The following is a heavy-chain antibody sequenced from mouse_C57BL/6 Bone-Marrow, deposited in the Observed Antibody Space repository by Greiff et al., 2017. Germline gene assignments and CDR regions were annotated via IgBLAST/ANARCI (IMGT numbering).Heavy chain of an antibody. CDR1: GFTFSSYG. Sequence: DVQLVESGGDLVKPGGSLKLSCAASGFTFSSYGMSWVRQTPDKRLEWVATISSGGSYTYYPDSVKGRFTISRDNAKNTLYLQMSSLKSEDTAMYYCARRDCPFAYWGQGTLVTVSA. J-gene: IGHJ3*01. V-gene: IGHV5-6*01. CDR3: ARRDCPFAY. CDR2: ISSGGSYT. D-gene: IGHD3-3*01.